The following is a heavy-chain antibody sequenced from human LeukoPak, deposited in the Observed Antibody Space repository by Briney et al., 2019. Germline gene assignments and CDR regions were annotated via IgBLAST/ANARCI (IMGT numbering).Heavy chain of an antibody. D-gene: IGHD3-22*01. V-gene: IGHV1-18*04. CDR2: ISAYNGNT. CDR3: ARDRYYYDDSGYKSWSDP. J-gene: IGHJ5*02. Sequence: ASVKVSCKASGYTFTGYYMHWVRQAPGQGLEWMGWISAYNGNTNYAQKFQGRVTMTTDTSTNTAYMELRSLRSDDTAVYYCARDRYYYDDSGYKSWSDPWGQGTLVTVSS. CDR1: GYTFTGYY.